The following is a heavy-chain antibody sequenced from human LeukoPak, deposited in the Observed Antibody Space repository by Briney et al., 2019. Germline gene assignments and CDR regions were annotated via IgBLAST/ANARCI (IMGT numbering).Heavy chain of an antibody. D-gene: IGHD2-21*01. J-gene: IGHJ6*03. V-gene: IGHV1-18*01. CDR3: ARDGEYCGGDCYPYYYYMDV. CDR1: CYTLTSYG. CDR2: ISAYNGNT. Sequence: ASVKVSCKASCYTLTSYGISWVRQAPGQGLEWMGWISAYNGNTNYAQKLQGRVTMTTDTSTSTAYMELRSLRSDDTAVYYCARDGEYCGGDCYPYYYYMDVWGKGTTVTVSS.